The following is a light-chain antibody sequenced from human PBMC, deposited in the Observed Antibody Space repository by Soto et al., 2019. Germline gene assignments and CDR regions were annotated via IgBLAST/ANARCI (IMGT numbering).Light chain of an antibody. CDR2: AAS. Sequence: EIVLTQSPGTLSLSPGDRASLSCSASQTITSSFLAWYQQKPGQAPRLLISAASSRATGIPDRFSGSGSETDFTLTISRLEPEDFAVYFCQQYGSSPPTFGQGTKVDIK. CDR3: QQYGSSPPT. CDR1: QTITSSF. J-gene: IGKJ1*01. V-gene: IGKV3-20*01.